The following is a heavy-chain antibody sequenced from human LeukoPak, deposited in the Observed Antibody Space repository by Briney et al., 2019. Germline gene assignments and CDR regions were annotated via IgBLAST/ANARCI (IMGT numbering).Heavy chain of an antibody. CDR3: ARGRPSYYDRSGYIY. D-gene: IGHD3-22*01. CDR1: GGSFSGYY. V-gene: IGHV4-34*01. CDR2: INHSGST. J-gene: IGHJ4*02. Sequence: PSETLSLTCAVYGGSFSGYYWSWIRQPPGKGLEWIGEINHSGSTNYNPSLKSRVTISVDTSKNQFSLNLSSVTAADTAVYYCARGRPSYYDRSGYIYWGQGILVTVSS.